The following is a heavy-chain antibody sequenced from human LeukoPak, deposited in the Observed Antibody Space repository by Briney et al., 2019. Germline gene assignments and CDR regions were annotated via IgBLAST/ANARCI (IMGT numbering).Heavy chain of an antibody. CDR1: GFTFSDYY. V-gene: IGHV3-11*01. D-gene: IGHD3-22*01. J-gene: IGHJ6*02. CDR2: ISSSGSTI. CDR3: ARAGYYDSSGYYFRYYYYGMDV. Sequence: GGSLRLSCAASGFTFSDYYMSWIRQAPGKGLEWVSYISSSGSTIYYADSVKGRFTISRDNAKNSLYLQMNSLRAEDTAVYYCARAGYYDSSGYYFRYYYYGMDVWGQGTTVTVSS.